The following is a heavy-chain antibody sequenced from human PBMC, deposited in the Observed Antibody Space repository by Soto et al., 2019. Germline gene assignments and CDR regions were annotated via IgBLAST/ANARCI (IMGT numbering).Heavy chain of an antibody. J-gene: IGHJ5*02. Sequence: PSETLSLTCTVSVGSISSYYWSWIRQPPGKGLEWIGYIYYSGSTNYNPSLKSRVTISVDTSKNQFSLKLSSVTAADTAVYYCARGYCSSTSCDEDRFEHWGHGSRVTDPS. CDR1: VGSISSYY. CDR2: IYYSGST. D-gene: IGHD2-2*01. V-gene: IGHV4-59*01. CDR3: ARGYCSSTSCDEDRFEH.